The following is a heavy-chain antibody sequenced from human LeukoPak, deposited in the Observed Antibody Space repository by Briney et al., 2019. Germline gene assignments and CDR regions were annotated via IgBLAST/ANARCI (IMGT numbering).Heavy chain of an antibody. CDR1: GFAFSSYW. CDR2: INSDGSST. D-gene: IGHD3-9*01. J-gene: IGHJ3*02. CDR3: ARDRHFDWLSNDAFDI. Sequence: PGGSLRLSCAAAGFAFSSYWMHWVRQAPGKGLVWVSRINSDGSSTSYADSVKGRFTISRDNAKNTLYLQMNSLRAEDTAVYYCARDRHFDWLSNDAFDIWGQGTMVTVSS. V-gene: IGHV3-74*01.